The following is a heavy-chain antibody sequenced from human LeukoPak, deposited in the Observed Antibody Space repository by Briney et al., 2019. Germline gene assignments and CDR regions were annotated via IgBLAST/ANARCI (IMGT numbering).Heavy chain of an antibody. J-gene: IGHJ4*02. D-gene: IGHD3-10*01. CDR1: GFTFSSYA. V-gene: IGHV3-23*01. CDR3: AKVAPVSYGSGRGTPLYFDY. CDR2: ISASAGST. Sequence: GGSLRLSCAASGFTFSSYAMSWVRQAPGKGLEWVSTISASAGSTYYADSVKGRFTVSRDNSKNTLYLQMNSLRAEDTAVYHCAKVAPVSYGSGRGTPLYFDYWGQGTLVTVSS.